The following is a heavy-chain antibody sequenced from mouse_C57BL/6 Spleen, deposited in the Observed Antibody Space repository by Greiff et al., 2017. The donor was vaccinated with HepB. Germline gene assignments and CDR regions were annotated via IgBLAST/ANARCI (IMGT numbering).Heavy chain of an antibody. J-gene: IGHJ1*03. CDR1: GFTFSSYG. CDR3: DRQNAEYGWYFDV. D-gene: IGHD5-1*01. CDR2: ISSGGSYT. V-gene: IGHV5-6*01. Sequence: EVMLVESGGDLVKPGGSLKLSCAASGFTFSSYGMSWVRQTPDKRLEWVATISSGGSYTYYPDSVKGRFTISRDNAQNTLYLQMSSLKSEDTAMYYCDRQNAEYGWYFDVWGTGTTVTVSS.